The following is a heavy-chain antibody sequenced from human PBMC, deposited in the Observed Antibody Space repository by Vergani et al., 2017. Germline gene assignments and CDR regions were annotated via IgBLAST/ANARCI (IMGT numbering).Heavy chain of an antibody. J-gene: IGHJ4*02. V-gene: IGHV4-59*11. CDR3: ARDVFSALRGFDY. Sequence: QVQLQEAGPGLVKSSETLSLTCSVSFDSIRNLDCNWIRQPPGKGLEWFGEINHSGSTNYNPSLRSRVTIPVDTSKNQFSLKLSSVTAADTAVYYCARDVFSALRGFDYWGQGTLVTVSS. D-gene: IGHD4-17*01. CDR2: INHSGST. CDR1: FDSIRNLD.